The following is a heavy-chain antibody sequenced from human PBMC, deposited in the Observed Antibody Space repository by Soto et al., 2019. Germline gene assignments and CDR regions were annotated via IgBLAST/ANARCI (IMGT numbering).Heavy chain of an antibody. J-gene: IGHJ3*02. CDR2: INAGNGNT. V-gene: IGHV1-3*01. CDR3: AAYDTHSAFDI. D-gene: IGHD3-9*01. Sequence: QVQLVQSGAEVKKPGASVKVSCKASGYTFTSYAMHWVRHAPGQRLEWMGWINAGNGNTKYSQKFQGRVTITRDTSASTAYMELSCLRSEDTAVYYCAAYDTHSAFDIWGQGTMVIVSS. CDR1: GYTFTSYA.